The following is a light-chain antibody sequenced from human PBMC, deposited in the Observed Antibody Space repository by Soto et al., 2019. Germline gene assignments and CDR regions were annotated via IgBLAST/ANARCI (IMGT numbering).Light chain of an antibody. CDR3: QQYGSSPPYT. V-gene: IGKV3-20*01. Sequence: EIVLTQSPVTLSLSPGEGATLSCKASQSISIDLAWYQQKPGQVPRLLIYDASSRATGIPGRFTGSGSGTDFTLTISSLEPEDFAVYYCQQYGSSPPYTFGQGTKLEIK. CDR1: QSISID. CDR2: DAS. J-gene: IGKJ2*01.